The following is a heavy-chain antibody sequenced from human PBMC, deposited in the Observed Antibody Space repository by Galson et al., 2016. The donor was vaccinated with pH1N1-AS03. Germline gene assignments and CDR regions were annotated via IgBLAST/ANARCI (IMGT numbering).Heavy chain of an antibody. J-gene: IGHJ4*02. CDR3: ARGYCSDGSCFVVPDY. CDR2: IGNSGTVQ. V-gene: IGHV3-48*03. D-gene: IGHD2-15*01. CDR1: GFIFSSYE. Sequence: SLRLSCAASGFIFSSYEMNWVRQAPGKGLEWVSYIGNSGTVQYYADSVKGRFTISRDNGRNSLYLQMNSPSAEDTALYYCARGYCSDGSCFVVPDYWGQGTLVTVAS.